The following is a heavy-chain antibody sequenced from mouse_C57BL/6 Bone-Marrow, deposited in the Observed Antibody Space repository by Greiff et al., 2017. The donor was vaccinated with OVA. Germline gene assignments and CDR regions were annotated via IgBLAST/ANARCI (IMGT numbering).Heavy chain of an antibody. CDR2: IWGDGST. CDR1: GFSLTSYG. CDR3: AKVYGITTVPHWYFDV. Sequence: VQLQQSGPGLVAPSQSLSITCTVSGFSLTSYGVSWVRQPPGKGLEWLGVIWGDGSTNYRSALISRLSISKDNSKSQVFLKLNSLQTDDTATYYCAKVYGITTVPHWYFDVWGTGTTVTVSS. J-gene: IGHJ1*03. D-gene: IGHD1-1*01. V-gene: IGHV2-3*01.